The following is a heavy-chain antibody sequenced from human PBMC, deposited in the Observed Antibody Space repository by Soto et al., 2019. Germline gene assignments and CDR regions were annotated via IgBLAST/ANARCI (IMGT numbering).Heavy chain of an antibody. D-gene: IGHD3-16*02. CDR3: AHRPYGWVINY. Sequence: QITLKESGPTLVKPTQTLTLTCTFSGFSLSTSGVGVGWIRQPPGKPLEWLALIYWNDDKRYSPSLKSRLTITKDTSKNQVVLTMTNMDPVDTATYYCAHRPYGWVINYWGQGTLVTVSS. CDR1: GFSLSTSGVG. J-gene: IGHJ4*02. V-gene: IGHV2-5*01. CDR2: IYWNDDK.